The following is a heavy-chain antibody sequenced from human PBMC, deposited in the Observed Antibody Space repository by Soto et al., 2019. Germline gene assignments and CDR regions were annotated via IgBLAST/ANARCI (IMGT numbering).Heavy chain of an antibody. D-gene: IGHD5-18*01. CDR2: ISYDGTNK. CDR1: GFTFSSYG. Sequence: VGSLRLSCAASGFTFSSYGMHWVRQAPGKGLEWVATISYDGTNKNYADSVEGRFTISRDNSKNTLYLQMDSLKLEDTAVYYCAKDPRGYSYGYDVDYWGQGTLVTVSS. CDR3: AKDPRGYSYGYDVDY. J-gene: IGHJ4*02. V-gene: IGHV3-30*18.